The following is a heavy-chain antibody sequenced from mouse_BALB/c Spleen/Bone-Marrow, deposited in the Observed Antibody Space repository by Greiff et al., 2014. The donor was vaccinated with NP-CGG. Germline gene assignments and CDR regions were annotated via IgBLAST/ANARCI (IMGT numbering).Heavy chain of an antibody. J-gene: IGHJ4*01. V-gene: IGHV1-87*01. CDR2: IYPGDGDT. CDR3: AREGYYYGSSTYYAMDY. Sequence: VQLQQSGAELARPGASVKLSCKASGYTFTSYWMQWVEQRPGQGLEWIGAIYPGDGDTRYTQKFKGKATLTADKSSSTAYMQLSSLASEDSAVYYCAREGYYYGSSTYYAMDYWGQGTSVTVSS. D-gene: IGHD1-1*01. CDR1: GYTFTSYW.